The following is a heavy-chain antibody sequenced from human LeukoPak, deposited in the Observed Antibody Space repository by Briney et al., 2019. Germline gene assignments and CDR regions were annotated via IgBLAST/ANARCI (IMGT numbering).Heavy chain of an antibody. CDR2: ISSSSSYI. CDR3: ARETVLLWFGESLDY. J-gene: IGHJ4*02. D-gene: IGHD3-10*01. V-gene: IGHV3-21*01. CDR1: GFTFSSYS. Sequence: GGSLRLSCAASGFTFSSYSMNWVRQAPGKGLEWVSSISSSSSYIYYADSVKGRFTISRDNAKNSLYLQMNSLRAEDTAVYYCARETVLLWFGESLDYWGQGTLVTVSS.